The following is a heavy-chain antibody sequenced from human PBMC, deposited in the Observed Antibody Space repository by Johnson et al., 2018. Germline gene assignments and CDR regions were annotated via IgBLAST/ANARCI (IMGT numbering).Heavy chain of an antibody. CDR1: GFTFSSYS. Sequence: EVQLVEAGGGLVKPGGSLRLSCAASGFTFSSYSMNWVRQAPGKGLEWVSSISSSSSYIHYADSLKGRFTISSDNAKNSLYLHMNRLRTEDTAVYYCARSQSADFGHYVGAEYFQHWGQGTLVTVSS. V-gene: IGHV3-21*01. J-gene: IGHJ1*01. CDR3: ARSQSADFGHYVGAEYFQH. CDR2: ISSSSSYI. D-gene: IGHD4-17*01.